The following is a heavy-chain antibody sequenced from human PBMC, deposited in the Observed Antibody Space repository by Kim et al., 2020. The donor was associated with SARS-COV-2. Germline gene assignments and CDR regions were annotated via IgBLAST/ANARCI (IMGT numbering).Heavy chain of an antibody. V-gene: IGHV4-59*08. Sequence: NPSPKSRVTISVDTSKNQFSLKLSSVTAADTAVYYCASQDYYGSGPGMDVWGQGTTVTVSS. CDR3: ASQDYYGSGPGMDV. D-gene: IGHD3-10*01. J-gene: IGHJ6*02.